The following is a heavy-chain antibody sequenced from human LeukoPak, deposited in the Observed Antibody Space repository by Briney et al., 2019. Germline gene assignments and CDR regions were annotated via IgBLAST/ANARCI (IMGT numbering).Heavy chain of an antibody. V-gene: IGHV1-24*01. Sequence: ASVKVSCKVSGYTLSELSIHWVRQPAGKGLEWMGGFEPEVGETIYAHKFQGRVTMIEDTSTDTGYMELTSLRSDDTAVYYCATSGPAGVATVQAYWGQGSLVTVSS. CDR2: FEPEVGET. J-gene: IGHJ4*02. CDR1: GYTLSELS. D-gene: IGHD5-12*01. CDR3: ATSGPAGVATVQAY.